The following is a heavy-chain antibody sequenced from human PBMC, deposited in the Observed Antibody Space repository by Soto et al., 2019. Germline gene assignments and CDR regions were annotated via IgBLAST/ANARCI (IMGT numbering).Heavy chain of an antibody. J-gene: IGHJ4*02. CDR3: ARGLYGSGSLGFAY. CDR1: GFTFSSYD. D-gene: IGHD3-10*01. Sequence: GGSLRLSCAASGFTFSSYDMHWVRQATGKGLEWVSAIGTAGDTYYPGSVKGRFTISRENAKNSLYLQMNSLRAGDTAVYYCARGLYGSGSLGFAYWGQGTLVTVS. CDR2: IGTAGDT. V-gene: IGHV3-13*01.